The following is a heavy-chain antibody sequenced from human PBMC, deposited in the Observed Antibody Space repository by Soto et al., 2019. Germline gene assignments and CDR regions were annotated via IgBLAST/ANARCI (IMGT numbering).Heavy chain of an antibody. CDR3: ARGQSDGWYHDY. D-gene: IGHD6-19*01. Sequence: QVQLEQSGAEVKKPGASVKISCRTSGYTFTSNAIHWVRQAPGQRLEWMGWIGGGDGNTKYSQKFQGRVTMTIDTSATTAYMELSSLRSEDTSMYYCARGQSDGWYHDYWGQGTLVTVSS. V-gene: IGHV1-3*01. CDR2: IGGGDGNT. J-gene: IGHJ4*02. CDR1: GYTFTSNA.